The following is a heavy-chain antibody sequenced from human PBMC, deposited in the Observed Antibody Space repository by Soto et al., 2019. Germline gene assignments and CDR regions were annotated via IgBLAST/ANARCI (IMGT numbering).Heavy chain of an antibody. CDR3: AKSSTAMVVSGMDV. D-gene: IGHD5-18*01. CDR1: GFTFDDYA. CDR2: ISWDGGST. V-gene: IGHV3-43D*04. Sequence: EVQLVESGGVVVQPGGSLRLSCAASGFTFDDYAMHWVRQAPGKGLEWVSLISWDGGSTYYADSVKGRFTISRDNSKNYLYLQMNSLRAEDTALYYCAKSSTAMVVSGMDVWGQGTTVTVSS. J-gene: IGHJ6*02.